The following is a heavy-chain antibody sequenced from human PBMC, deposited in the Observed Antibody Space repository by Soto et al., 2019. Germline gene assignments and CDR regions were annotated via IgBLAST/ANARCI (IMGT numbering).Heavy chain of an antibody. V-gene: IGHV4-34*01. D-gene: IGHD2-2*01. CDR2: IYHSGST. J-gene: IGHJ4*02. CDR3: ARVDLGYCRSTSCPGYYFDY. CDR1: GGSINGHY. Sequence: SETLSLTCAVYGGSINGHYWSWIRQPPWKVREWIGYIYHSGSTCYNPSLKSRVTISVDTSKNQFSLKLSSVTAADTAVYYCARVDLGYCRSTSCPGYYFDYWGQGTLVTVPS.